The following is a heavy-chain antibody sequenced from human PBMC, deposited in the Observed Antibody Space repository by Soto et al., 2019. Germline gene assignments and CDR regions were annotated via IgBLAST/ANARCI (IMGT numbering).Heavy chain of an antibody. CDR2: IYYSGST. V-gene: IGHV4-30-4*01. D-gene: IGHD2-2*01. CDR3: ARSKGYQLLYYYYYGMDV. J-gene: IGHJ6*02. CDR1: GGSISSGDYY. Sequence: LSLTCTVSGGSISSGDYYWSWIRQPPGKGLEWIGYIYYSGSTYYNPSLKSRVTISVDTSKNQFSLKLSSVTAADTAVYYCARSKGYQLLYYYYYGMDVWGQGTTVTVSS.